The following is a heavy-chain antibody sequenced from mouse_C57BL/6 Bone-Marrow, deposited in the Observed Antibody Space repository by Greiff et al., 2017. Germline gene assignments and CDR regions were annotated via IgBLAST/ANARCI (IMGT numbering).Heavy chain of an antibody. D-gene: IGHD3-2*02. CDR3: ARQLSDAMDY. CDR2: ISNLSYSI. CDR1: GYTFSDYG. J-gene: IGHJ4*01. Sequence: EVKLEESGGGLVQPGGSLKLSCAASGYTFSDYGMAWVRQAPRKGPEWVAFISNLSYSIYYADTVTGRFTISRENAKNTQYLEMSSLRSEDTARYYCARQLSDAMDYWGQGTSVTVSS. V-gene: IGHV5-15*04.